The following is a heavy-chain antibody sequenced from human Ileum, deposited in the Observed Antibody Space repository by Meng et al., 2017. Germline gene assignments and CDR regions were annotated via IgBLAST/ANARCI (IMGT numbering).Heavy chain of an antibody. CDR2: TFYRSTWSY. CDR3: AREGTLNRGVINHLDY. CDR1: GDSVSSNNAA. V-gene: IGHV6-1*01. J-gene: IGHJ4*02. Sequence: SCAISGDSVSSNNAAWNWIRQSPSRGLEWLGRTFYRSTWSYDYALSVKSRITINPDTSKNHFSLQLNSVTPEDTAVYYCAREGTLNRGVINHLDYWGQGKLVTVSS. D-gene: IGHD3-10*01.